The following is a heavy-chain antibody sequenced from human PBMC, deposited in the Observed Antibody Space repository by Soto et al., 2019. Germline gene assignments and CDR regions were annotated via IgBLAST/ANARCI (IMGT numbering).Heavy chain of an antibody. Sequence: GGSLRLSCAASGFTFSNAWMSWVRQAPGKGLEWVGRIKSKTDGGTTDYAAPVKGRFTISRDDSKNTLYLQMNSLKTEDTAVYYCTTCPPVYSYGYGSDYWGQGTLVTVSS. V-gene: IGHV3-15*01. CDR2: IKSKTDGGTT. CDR1: GFTFSNAW. CDR3: TTCPPVYSYGYGSDY. D-gene: IGHD5-18*01. J-gene: IGHJ4*02.